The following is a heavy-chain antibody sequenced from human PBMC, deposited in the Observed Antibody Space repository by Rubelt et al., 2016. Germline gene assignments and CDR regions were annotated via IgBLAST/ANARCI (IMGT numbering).Heavy chain of an antibody. CDR3: ARDGSIGAAGTGVY. V-gene: IGHV1-18*04. J-gene: IGHJ4*02. Sequence: QVQLVQSGAAVKKPGPSVQVSCKASGYAFTSYHMHWVRQAPGQGLEWMGWISAYNGNTNYAQKFQGRVTLTTDTSTSTVYSELGGLRSDDTAVYYCARDGSIGAAGTGVYWGQGALVTVAS. CDR1: GYAFTSYH. CDR2: ISAYNGNT. D-gene: IGHD6-13*01.